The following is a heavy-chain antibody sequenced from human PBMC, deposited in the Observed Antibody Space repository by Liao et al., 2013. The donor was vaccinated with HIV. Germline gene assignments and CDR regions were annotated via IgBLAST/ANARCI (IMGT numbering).Heavy chain of an antibody. CDR3: ARVPLSYCTSTSCYET. D-gene: IGHD2-2*01. J-gene: IGHJ4*02. CDR1: GDSISTYF. Sequence: QVQLQESGPRLVKPSETLSLTCTVSGDSISTYFWSWIRQPAGKGLEWIGRIYTSGSANYSPSLKGRVTMAVDTSKNQFSLKLRSVTAADTAVYYCARVPLSYCTSTSCYETWGQGTLVTVSS. CDR2: IYTSGSA. V-gene: IGHV4-4*07.